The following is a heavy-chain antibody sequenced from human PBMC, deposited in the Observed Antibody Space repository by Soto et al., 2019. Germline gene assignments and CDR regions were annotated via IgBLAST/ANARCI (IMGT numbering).Heavy chain of an antibody. CDR2: IYYSGST. Sequence: SETLSLTCTVSGGSISSGDYYWSWIRQPPGKGLEWIGYIYYSGSTYYNPSLKSRVTISVDTSKNQFSLKLSSVTAADTAVYYCARDLWVGARVGGFDIWGQGTMVNVS. V-gene: IGHV4-30-4*01. D-gene: IGHD1-26*01. CDR1: GGSISSGDYY. J-gene: IGHJ3*02. CDR3: ARDLWVGARVGGFDI.